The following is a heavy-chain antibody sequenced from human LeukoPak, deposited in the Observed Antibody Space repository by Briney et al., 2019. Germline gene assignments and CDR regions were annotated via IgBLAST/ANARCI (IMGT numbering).Heavy chain of an antibody. Sequence: ASVKVSCKASGYTFTGYHIHWVRQAPGQGLEWMGRINPNTGETNFAQKFQGRVTMTRDTSITTAYMELSSLRPDDTAVYFCARDQGSLTRSWYTGSWGQGTQVTVSS. CDR1: GYTFTGYH. D-gene: IGHD6-13*01. J-gene: IGHJ4*02. CDR3: ARDQGSLTRSWYTGS. V-gene: IGHV1-2*06. CDR2: INPNTGET.